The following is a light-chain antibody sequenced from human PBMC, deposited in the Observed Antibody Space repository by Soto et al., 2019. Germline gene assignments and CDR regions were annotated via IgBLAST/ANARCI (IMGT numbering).Light chain of an antibody. CDR1: QSVLYSSNNKNF. J-gene: IGKJ4*01. Sequence: DIVMTQSPDSLAVSLGERATINCKSSQSVLYSSNNKNFLAWYQXKQGQPXKLLIYWASTRESGVPDRFSGSGSGTDLTITISSLQAEDVEVYYCQQYYSSPLTFGGGTKVDIK. CDR2: WAS. CDR3: QQYYSSPLT. V-gene: IGKV4-1*01.